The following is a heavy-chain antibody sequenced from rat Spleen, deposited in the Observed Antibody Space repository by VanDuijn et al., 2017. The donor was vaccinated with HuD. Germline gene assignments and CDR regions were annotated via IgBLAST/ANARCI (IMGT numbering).Heavy chain of an antibody. V-gene: IGHV5-31*01. Sequence: EVQLVESGGGLVQPGRSLKLSCVASGFTFNNYWMTWIRQAPGKGLEWVASITNTGDSTYYRDSVKGRFTISRDNAKSTLYLQMDSLRSEDTATYYCGTDYFGGYVMDAWGQGVSVTVSS. CDR1: GFTFNNYW. J-gene: IGHJ4*01. CDR3: GTDYFGGYVMDA. D-gene: IGHD1-11*01. CDR2: ITNTGDST.